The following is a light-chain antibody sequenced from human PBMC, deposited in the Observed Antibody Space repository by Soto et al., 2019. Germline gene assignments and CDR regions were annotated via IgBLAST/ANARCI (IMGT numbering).Light chain of an antibody. CDR1: QNIDTY. Sequence: DIPMTQSPSSLSASVGDRVTITCRASQNIDTYLNWYLQKPGQAPKLLIYSAYSLQSGVSPRFSGDGSGTDCTLTISSLQPEEFATYYCQQSYNFPRTFGQGTTV. V-gene: IGKV1-39*01. CDR3: QQSYNFPRT. CDR2: SAY. J-gene: IGKJ1*01.